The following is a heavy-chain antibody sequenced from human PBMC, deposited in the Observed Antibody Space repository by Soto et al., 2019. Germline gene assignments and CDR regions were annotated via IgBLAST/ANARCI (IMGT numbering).Heavy chain of an antibody. CDR2: IIPIFGTA. V-gene: IGHV1-69*01. CDR1: GGTFSSYA. CDR3: ARVMMGSSTNEDQH. D-gene: IGHD2-2*01. Sequence: QVQLVQSGAEVKKPGASVKVSCKASGGTFSSYAISWVRQAPGQGLEWMGGIIPIFGTASYAQKFQGRVTITADDTTSTAYMELSSMRSEDTAVYYCARVMMGSSTNEDQHWGQGTLVTVSS. J-gene: IGHJ1*01.